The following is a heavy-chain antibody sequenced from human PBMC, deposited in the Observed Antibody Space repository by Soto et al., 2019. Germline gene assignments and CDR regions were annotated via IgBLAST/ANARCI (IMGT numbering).Heavy chain of an antibody. D-gene: IGHD3-10*01. Sequence: SGPTVVNPTQTLTLTCTFSGFSLSTGGVAVAWIRQPPGKALEWLALIYWDDDKRYSPSLRSRLAITKDPSKNQVVLTMTNMDPVYTATYYCAHRPSDGSGSSHWFDPWGPGTLDTVSS. CDR3: AHRPSDGSGSSHWFDP. V-gene: IGHV2-5*02. J-gene: IGHJ5*02. CDR2: IYWDDDK. CDR1: GFSLSTGGVA.